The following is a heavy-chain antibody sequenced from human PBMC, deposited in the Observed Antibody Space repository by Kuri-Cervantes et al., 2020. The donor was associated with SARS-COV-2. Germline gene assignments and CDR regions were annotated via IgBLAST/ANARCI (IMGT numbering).Heavy chain of an antibody. CDR1: GGTFSSYA. Sequence: SVKVSCKASGGTFSSYAISWVRQAPGQGLEWMGGIIPIFGTANYAQKFQGRVTIIADELTSTAYMELSSLRSEDTAMYYCARMGYYDSSGYSPPYYGMDVWGQGTTVTVSS. V-gene: IGHV1-69*13. D-gene: IGHD3-22*01. CDR3: ARMGYYDSSGYSPPYYGMDV. J-gene: IGHJ6*02. CDR2: IIPIFGTA.